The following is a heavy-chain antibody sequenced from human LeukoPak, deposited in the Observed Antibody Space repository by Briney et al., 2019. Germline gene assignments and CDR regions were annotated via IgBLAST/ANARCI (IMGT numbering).Heavy chain of an antibody. V-gene: IGHV4-4*07. CDR3: ARDRRYYDSSAYIRGFDY. D-gene: IGHD3-22*01. CDR2: IYNNEST. Sequence: SETLSLTCTVSGDAVYYWNWIRQPAGKGLEWIGRIYNNESTWSNPSLKSRVSMSIDTSKNQFSLNLSSVTAADTAVYYCARDRRYYDSSAYIRGFDYWGQGTLVTVSS. J-gene: IGHJ4*02. CDR1: GDAVYY.